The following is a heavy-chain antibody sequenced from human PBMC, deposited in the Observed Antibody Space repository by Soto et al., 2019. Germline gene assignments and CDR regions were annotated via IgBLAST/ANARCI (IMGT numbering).Heavy chain of an antibody. D-gene: IGHD6-13*01. CDR3: ARGAPAGVSYDY. CDR2: IRSGGSSI. J-gene: IGHJ4*02. CDR1: GFTYSDYY. V-gene: IGHV3-11*01. Sequence: PGGSLRFSCAASGFTYSDYYMNWIRQAPGTGLEWLSSIRSGGSSIHYADCVRGRFTISRDNARKSLSLEVNSLRAADSYGCYFARGAPAGVSYDYWGVGTLDTVSS.